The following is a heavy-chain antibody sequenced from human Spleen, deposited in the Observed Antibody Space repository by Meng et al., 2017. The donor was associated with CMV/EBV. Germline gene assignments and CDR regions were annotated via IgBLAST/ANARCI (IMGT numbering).Heavy chain of an antibody. CDR2: IWFDGSNK. J-gene: IGHJ4*02. D-gene: IGHD3-22*01. CDR1: FSSYG. V-gene: IGHV3-33*06. Sequence: FSSYGMHWVRQAPGMGLEWVAVIWFDGSNKYYADSVKGRFTISRDNSKNTLYLQMISLRAEDTAVYYCAKEGHAYYYDTRAYGGLDYWGQGTLVTVSS. CDR3: AKEGHAYYYDTRAYGGLDY.